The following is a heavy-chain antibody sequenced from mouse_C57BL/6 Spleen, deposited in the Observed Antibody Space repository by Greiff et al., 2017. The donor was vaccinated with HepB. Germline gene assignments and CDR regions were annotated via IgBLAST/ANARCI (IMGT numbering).Heavy chain of an antibody. V-gene: IGHV1-82*01. Sequence: QVQLKQSGPELVKPGASVKISCKASGYAFSSSWMNWVKQRPGKGLEWIGRIYPGDGDTNYNGKFKGKATLTADKSSSTAYMQLSSLTSEDSAVYFCARADIYYDYGRGRSFDYWGQGTTLTVSS. D-gene: IGHD2-4*01. CDR1: GYAFSSSW. CDR3: ARADIYYDYGRGRSFDY. J-gene: IGHJ2*01. CDR2: IYPGDGDT.